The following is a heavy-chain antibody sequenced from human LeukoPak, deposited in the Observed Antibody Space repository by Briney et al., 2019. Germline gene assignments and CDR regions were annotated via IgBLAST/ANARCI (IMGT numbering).Heavy chain of an antibody. J-gene: IGHJ3*02. Sequence: SETLSLTCSVSGGSISTAYWSWIRQPPGKGLEWIGNIHYSGITNYNSSLKSRVTISVDTSKNQFSLKLSSVTAADTAVYYCARARYCTNGVCYKNDAFDIWGQGTMVTVSS. CDR2: IHYSGIT. CDR1: GGSISTAY. D-gene: IGHD2-8*01. CDR3: ARARYCTNGVCYKNDAFDI. V-gene: IGHV4-59*01.